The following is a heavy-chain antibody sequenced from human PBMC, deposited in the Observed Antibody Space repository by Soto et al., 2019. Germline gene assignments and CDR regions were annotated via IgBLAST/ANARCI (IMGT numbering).Heavy chain of an antibody. CDR2: ISYDGSNK. J-gene: IGHJ3*02. Sequence: HPGGSLRLSCAASGFTFSSYGMHWVRQAPGKGLEWVAVISYDGSNKYYADSVKGRFTISRDNSKNTLYLQMNSLRAEDTAVYYYAKHPTYYYGSGSYRIDDAFDIWGQGTMVTVSS. D-gene: IGHD3-10*01. V-gene: IGHV3-30*18. CDR3: AKHPTYYYGSGSYRIDDAFDI. CDR1: GFTFSSYG.